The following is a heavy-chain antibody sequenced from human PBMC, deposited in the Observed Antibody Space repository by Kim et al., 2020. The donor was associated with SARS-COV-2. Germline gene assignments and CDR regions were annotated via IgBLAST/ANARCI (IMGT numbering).Heavy chain of an antibody. CDR3: ARGDGYHLF. CDR2: IFYSGIT. V-gene: IGHV4-59*13. D-gene: IGHD5-12*01. J-gene: IGHJ4*02. Sequence: SETLSLTCTVSGVSMTGNSWAWIRQPPGKGLEWIGYIFYSGITNYNPSLKSRVTISVDTPKIQFSLRLSSLTTADTAVYYCARGDGYHLFWGQGALVTVSS. CDR1: GVSMTGNS.